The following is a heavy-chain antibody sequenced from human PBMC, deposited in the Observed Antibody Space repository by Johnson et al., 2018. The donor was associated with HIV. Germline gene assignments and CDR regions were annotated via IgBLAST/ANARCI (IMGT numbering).Heavy chain of an antibody. CDR1: GVTFSNYW. CDR2: IWYDGSYK. J-gene: IGHJ3*02. Sequence: QVQLVESGGGLVQPGGSLRLSCAASGVTFSNYWMSWVRQAPGKGLEWVALIWYDGSYKYYADSVKGRFPISRDNSKNTLYLQMNSLRPEDTAVFYCARGPGYNDGWGAFDIWGQGTVVTVSS. V-gene: IGHV3-33*08. D-gene: IGHD5-18*01. CDR3: ARGPGYNDGWGAFDI.